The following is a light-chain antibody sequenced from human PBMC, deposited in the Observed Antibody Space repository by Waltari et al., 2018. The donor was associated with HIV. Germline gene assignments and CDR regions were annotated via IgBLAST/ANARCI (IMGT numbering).Light chain of an antibody. Sequence: QSVLTQPPSASGPAGQRVTISCSGSRSNSGSTFGFWYQQFPGSAPKLLIYKNNQRFSGVPGRFSGSKSGTSASLAISGLRSEDEAAYYCAAWDDNLVGHVVFGGGTNLTV. V-gene: IGLV1-47*01. CDR3: AAWDDNLVGHVV. CDR2: KNN. CDR1: RSNSGSTF. J-gene: IGLJ2*01.